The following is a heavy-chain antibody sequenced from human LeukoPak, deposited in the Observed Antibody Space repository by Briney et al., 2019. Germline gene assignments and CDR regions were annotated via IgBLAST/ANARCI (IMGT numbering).Heavy chain of an antibody. J-gene: IGHJ4*02. D-gene: IGHD6-6*01. CDR1: GDSSSNSIYY. CDR2: IDYSGST. Sequence: SETLSLTCTVSGDSSSNSIYYWSWIRQPPGKGLEWIGSIDYSGSTYYNPSLKSRVTISVDTSKNQFSLKLSSVTTADTAVYYCARGRDEYSSSLDYWGQGTLVTVSS. CDR3: ARGRDEYSSSLDY. V-gene: IGHV4-39*01.